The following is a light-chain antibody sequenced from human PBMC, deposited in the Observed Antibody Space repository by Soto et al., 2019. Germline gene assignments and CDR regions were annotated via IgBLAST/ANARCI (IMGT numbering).Light chain of an antibody. Sequence: QSALTQPASVSGSPGQSITISCSGTSSDVGGYNYVSWYQQNPGKAPKVMIYDVSSRPSGVSDRFSGSKSGNTASLTISGLHAEDEGDYYCSSYTGSRTLIFGGGTQLTVL. J-gene: IGLJ2*01. CDR1: SSDVGGYNY. CDR2: DVS. V-gene: IGLV2-14*01. CDR3: SSYTGSRTLI.